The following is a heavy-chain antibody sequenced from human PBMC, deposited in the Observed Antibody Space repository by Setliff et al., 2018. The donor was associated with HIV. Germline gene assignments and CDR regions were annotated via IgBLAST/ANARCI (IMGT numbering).Heavy chain of an antibody. D-gene: IGHD2-2*01. CDR1: GYTFTDYY. CDR2: INPNSSDT. J-gene: IGHJ4*02. Sequence: ASVKVSCKASGYTFTDYYIHWVRQAPGQGLEWMGWINPNSSDTNYAQKFQGRVTMTRDTSISTAYMELSRLRSDDTAVYYCARGYCSSTSCYGIYYFDNWGQGTPVTVSS. CDR3: ARGYCSSTSCYGIYYFDN. V-gene: IGHV1-2*02.